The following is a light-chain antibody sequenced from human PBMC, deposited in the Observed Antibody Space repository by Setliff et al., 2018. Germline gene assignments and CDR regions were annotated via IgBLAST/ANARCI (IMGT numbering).Light chain of an antibody. CDR1: SSDVGGYNY. CDR3: SSYTSSSTYV. J-gene: IGLJ1*01. CDR2: DVS. Sequence: QSALTQPASVSGSPGQSITISCTGTSSDVGGYNYVSWYQQHPDKAPKLMISDVSKRPSGVSNRVSGSKSGNTASLTISGLPAEDEADYYFSSYTSSSTYVFGTGTKVTV. V-gene: IGLV2-14*01.